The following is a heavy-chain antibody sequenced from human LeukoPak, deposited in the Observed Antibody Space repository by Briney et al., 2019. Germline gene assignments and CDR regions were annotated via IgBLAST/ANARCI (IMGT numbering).Heavy chain of an antibody. CDR3: ARALDSSSWWDY. V-gene: IGHV1-18*01. J-gene: IGHJ4*02. CDR2: ISGYNGNT. Sequence: ASVKVSCKASGYTFSNYAISWVRQAPGQGLEWMGWISGYNGNTNYAQKLQGRVTMTTDTSTSTAYMELRSLRSDDTAVYYCARALDSSSWWDYWSQGTLVTVSS. D-gene: IGHD6-13*01. CDR1: GYTFSNYA.